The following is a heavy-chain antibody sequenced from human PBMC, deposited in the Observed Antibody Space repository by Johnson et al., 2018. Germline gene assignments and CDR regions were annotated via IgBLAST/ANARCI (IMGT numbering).Heavy chain of an antibody. Sequence: VQLVESGGAVVQPGGSLRLSCAASGFTFGDTTMHWVRQAPGKGLEHISLIRGSGRNTYYGDSVKGRFTVSRDNRRNSMYLQMSSLRTEDTALYHCVKDKNWGFDYWGKGTLVTVSS. CDR1: GFTFGDTT. CDR3: VKDKNWGFDY. CDR2: IRGSGRNT. V-gene: IGHV3-43*01. D-gene: IGHD7-27*01. J-gene: IGHJ4*02.